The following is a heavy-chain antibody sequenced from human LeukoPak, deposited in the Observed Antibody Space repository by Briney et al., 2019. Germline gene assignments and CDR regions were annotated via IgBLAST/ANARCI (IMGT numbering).Heavy chain of an antibody. J-gene: IGHJ3*02. CDR2: ISGSGGST. Sequence: PGGSLRLSCAASGFTFSSYAMSWVRQAPGKGLEWVSAISGSGGSTYYADSVKGRFTISRDNSKNTLYLQMNSLRAEDTAVYYCANLVGNFVGLDAFDIWGQGTMVTVSS. CDR3: ANLVGNFVGLDAFDI. CDR1: GFTFSSYA. V-gene: IGHV3-23*01. D-gene: IGHD2-8*02.